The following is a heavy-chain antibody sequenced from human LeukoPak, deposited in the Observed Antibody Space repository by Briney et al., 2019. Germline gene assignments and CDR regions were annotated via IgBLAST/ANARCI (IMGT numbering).Heavy chain of an antibody. CDR2: MNPNSGNT. CDR1: GYTFTSYD. D-gene: IGHD6-6*01. Sequence: GASVKVSCKASGYTFTSYDINWVRQATGQGLEWMGWMNPNSGNTGYAQKFQGSVTITRNTSISTAYMELSSLRSGDTAVYYCARGAELSAIAALDYWGQGTLVTVSS. V-gene: IGHV1-8*01. J-gene: IGHJ4*02. CDR3: ARGAELSAIAALDY.